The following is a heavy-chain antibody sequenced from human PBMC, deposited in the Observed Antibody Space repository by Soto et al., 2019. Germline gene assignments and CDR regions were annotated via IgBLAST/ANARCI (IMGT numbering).Heavy chain of an antibody. V-gene: IGHV4-59*12. CDR2: IYFSGGT. J-gene: IGHJ4*02. CDR3: ARESRSWYGSIWDY. D-gene: IGHD6-13*01. CDR1: GGSISSYY. Sequence: SETLSLTCTVSGGSISSYYWSWIRQPPGKGLEWIGYIYFSGGTNYNPSLKSRVTISVDTSKNQFSLKLSSVTAADTAVYYCARESRSWYGSIWDYWGQGTLVTV.